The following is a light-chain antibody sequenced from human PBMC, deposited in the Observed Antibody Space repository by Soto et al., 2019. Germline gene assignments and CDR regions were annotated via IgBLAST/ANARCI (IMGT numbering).Light chain of an antibody. CDR3: QQQGNTTFT. V-gene: IGKV3D-20*01. Sequence: DIALKQSPATLSVSPEERLPLSCLASQSVVVGFFAWYQQKPGLAPRHIMYDTAFRFNGIADRFSSSRGGTEYTLIIISREQDEFVVNYYQQQGNTTFTFGGGTKVDIK. J-gene: IGKJ4*02. CDR1: QSVVVGF. CDR2: DTA.